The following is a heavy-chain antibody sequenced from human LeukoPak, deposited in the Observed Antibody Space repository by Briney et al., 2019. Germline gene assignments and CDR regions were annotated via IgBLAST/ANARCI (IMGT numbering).Heavy chain of an antibody. D-gene: IGHD2-15*01. J-gene: IGHJ4*02. V-gene: IGHV4-39*07. Sequence: SETLSLTCTVSGGSISSYSYYWGWIRQPPGKGLEWIGSIYYSGNTYYNPSLKSRVTISVDRPKNQFSLKLSSVTAADTAVYYCARAHTDGATYFNYWGLGTLVTVSS. CDR1: GGSISSYSYY. CDR3: ARAHTDGATYFNY. CDR2: IYYSGNT.